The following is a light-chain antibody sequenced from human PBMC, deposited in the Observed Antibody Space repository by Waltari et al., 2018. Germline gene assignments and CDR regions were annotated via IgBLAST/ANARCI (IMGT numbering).Light chain of an antibody. V-gene: IGLV2-11*01. CDR3: CSYAGRYTMI. J-gene: IGLJ2*01. CDR1: NSDFGEYQY. CDR2: SVT. Sequence: QSALTQPRSVSGSPGQPVTISCTGTNSDFGEYQYVSWFQLHPGKAPKLIIYSVTDRPSGVPHRFSGSKSGSTASLTISGLQPEDEGDYFCCSYAGRYTMIFGGGTRLTVL.